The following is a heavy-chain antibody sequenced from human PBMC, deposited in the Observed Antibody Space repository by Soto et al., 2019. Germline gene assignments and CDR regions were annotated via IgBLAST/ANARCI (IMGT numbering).Heavy chain of an antibody. Sequence: ASVKVSCKASGYTFTSNSFHWVRQAPGPELEWMGIINPSGGSTSYAQKFQGRVSMTRDTSTSSVYMELSSLRSEDTAVNFCEKKKGVVGGTPLDYGGQGTLVPVPS. D-gene: IGHD1-26*01. CDR1: GYTFTSNS. CDR3: EKKKGVVGGTPLDY. CDR2: INPSGGST. V-gene: IGHV1-46*01. J-gene: IGHJ4*02.